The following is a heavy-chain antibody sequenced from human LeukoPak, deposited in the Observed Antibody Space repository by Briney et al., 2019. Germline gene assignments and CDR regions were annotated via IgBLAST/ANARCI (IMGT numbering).Heavy chain of an antibody. CDR1: GYTFTGYY. J-gene: IGHJ5*02. D-gene: IGHD4-17*01. V-gene: IGHV1-2*02. CDR3: ARDYYGDYMFDP. Sequence: ASVKVSCKASGYTFTGYYMHWVRQAPGQGLEWMGWINPNSGDTNYAQKFQGRVTMTRDTSISTAYMELSRLRSDDTAVYYCARDYYGDYMFDPWGQGTLVTVSS. CDR2: INPNSGDT.